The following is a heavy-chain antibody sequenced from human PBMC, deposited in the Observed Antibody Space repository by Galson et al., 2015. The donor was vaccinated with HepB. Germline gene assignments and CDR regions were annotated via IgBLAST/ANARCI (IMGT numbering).Heavy chain of an antibody. CDR3: ARDRGPRGVDY. J-gene: IGHJ4*02. CDR2: INPSGGST. D-gene: IGHD3-10*01. Sequence: SVKVSCKASGYTFTSYYMHWVRQAPGQGLEWMGIINPSGGSTSYAQKFQGRVTMTRDTSTSTVYMELSSLRSEDTAMYYCARDRGPRGVDYWGQGTLVTVSS. CDR1: GYTFTSYY. V-gene: IGHV1-46*01.